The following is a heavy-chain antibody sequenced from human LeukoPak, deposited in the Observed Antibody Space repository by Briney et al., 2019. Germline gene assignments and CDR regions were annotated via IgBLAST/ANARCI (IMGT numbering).Heavy chain of an antibody. V-gene: IGHV4-59*01. D-gene: IGHD3-9*01. J-gene: IGHJ4*02. Sequence: SETLSLTCTVSGDSISSYYWSWLRQPPGKGLEWIGYIYYSGSTNYNPSLKSRVTISVDTSKNQFSLKLSSVTAADTAVYYCARSLRGYYDILTGYYRPAHFDYWGQGTLVTVSS. CDR1: GDSISSYY. CDR3: ARSLRGYYDILTGYYRPAHFDY. CDR2: IYYSGST.